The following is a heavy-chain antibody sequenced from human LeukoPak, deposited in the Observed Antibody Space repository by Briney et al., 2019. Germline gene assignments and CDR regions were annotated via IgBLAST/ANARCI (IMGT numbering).Heavy chain of an antibody. CDR3: ARVLKDGSGCFDY. CDR1: GGTFSSYA. D-gene: IGHD3-10*01. CDR2: IIPILGIA. J-gene: IGHJ4*02. Sequence: GASVKVSCKASGGTFSSYAISWVRQAPGQGLEWMGRIIPILGIANYAQKFQGRVTITADKSTSTAYMELSSLRSEDTAVYYCARVLKDGSGCFDYWGQGTLVTVSS. V-gene: IGHV1-69*04.